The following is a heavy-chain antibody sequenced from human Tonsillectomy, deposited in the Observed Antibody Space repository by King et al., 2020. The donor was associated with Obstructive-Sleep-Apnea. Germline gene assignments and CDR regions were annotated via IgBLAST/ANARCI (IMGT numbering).Heavy chain of an antibody. Sequence: VQLQQWGAGLLKPSETLSLTCAVYGGSFSGYYWSWIRQPPGKGLEWIGEINHSGSTNYNPSLKSRVTISVDTSKNQFSLKLGSVTAADTAVYYCATSTTDIVVVPAATVYYYYGMDVWGQGTTVTVSS. D-gene: IGHD2-2*01. J-gene: IGHJ6*02. CDR1: GGSFSGYY. CDR3: ATSTTDIVVVPAATVYYYYGMDV. CDR2: INHSGST. V-gene: IGHV4-34*01.